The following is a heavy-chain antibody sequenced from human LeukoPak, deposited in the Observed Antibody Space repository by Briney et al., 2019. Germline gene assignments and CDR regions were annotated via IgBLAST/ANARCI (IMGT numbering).Heavy chain of an antibody. CDR1: GGSISSANYY. J-gene: IGHJ5*02. CDR2: VYNSGST. CDR3: ARDTGQYAPGTPGFTRFDP. D-gene: IGHD3-10*01. V-gene: IGHV4-39*07. Sequence: PSETLSLTCTVSGGSISSANYYWGWIRQPPGKGLEWLGSVYNSGSTYYNPSLKSRVIVSLAMSQNQFSLRLTSVTAADTAVYYCARDTGQYAPGTPGFTRFDPWGQGALVTVSS.